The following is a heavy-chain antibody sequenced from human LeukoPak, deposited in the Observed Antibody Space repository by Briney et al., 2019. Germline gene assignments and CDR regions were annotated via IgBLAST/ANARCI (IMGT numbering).Heavy chain of an antibody. CDR2: ISSSSSYI. CDR3: AREGVDPYYFDY. CDR1: GFTFSSYS. V-gene: IGHV3-21*01. Sequence: GGSLRLYCAASGFTFSSYSMNWVRPAPGHGLKWVSSISSSSSYIYYADSVKGRFTISRYNAKNSLYLQMNSLRAEDTAVYYCAREGVDPYYFDYWGQGTLVTVSS. D-gene: IGHD2-15*01. J-gene: IGHJ4*02.